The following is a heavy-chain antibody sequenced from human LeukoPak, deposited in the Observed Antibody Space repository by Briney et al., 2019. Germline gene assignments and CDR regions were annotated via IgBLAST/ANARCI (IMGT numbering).Heavy chain of an antibody. CDR1: GFTFSDYY. J-gene: IGHJ5*02. CDR3: ARSGSYGGTVWFDP. Sequence: GGSLRLSCAASGFTFSDYYMSWIRQAPGKGLEWVSYISSSGSTIYYADSVKGRFTISRDNAKNSLHLQMNSLRAEDTAVYYCARSGSYGGTVWFDPWGQGTLVTVSS. D-gene: IGHD4-23*01. CDR2: ISSSGSTI. V-gene: IGHV3-11*04.